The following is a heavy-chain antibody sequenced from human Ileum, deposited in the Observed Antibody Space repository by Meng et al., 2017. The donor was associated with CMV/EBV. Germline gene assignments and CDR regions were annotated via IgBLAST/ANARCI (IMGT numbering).Heavy chain of an antibody. CDR3: ARVRGGLCSGVGCYYACDI. J-gene: IGHJ3*02. Sequence: GGSLRLSCAVSGFSFGTYWMSWVRQAPGKGLEWVGNIKQDGNENYYVDSVKGRFTISRDNAENSLYLQMNSLRGEGTAVYYCARVRGGLCSGVGCYYACDIWGQGTKVTVSS. V-gene: IGHV3-7*01. D-gene: IGHD2-15*01. CDR1: GFSFGTYW. CDR2: IKQDGNEN.